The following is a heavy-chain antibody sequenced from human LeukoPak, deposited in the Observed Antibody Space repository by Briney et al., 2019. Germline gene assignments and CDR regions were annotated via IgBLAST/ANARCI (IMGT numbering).Heavy chain of an antibody. CDR1: GYTFTSYG. D-gene: IGHD3-3*02. J-gene: IGHJ6*02. Sequence: GASVKVSCKASGYTFTSYGISWVRQAPGQGLEWMGWISAYNGNTNYAQKLQGRVTMTTDTSTSTAYMELRSLRSDDTAVYYCARVLVRRPYYYYGMDVWGQGTTVTVSS. CDR2: ISAYNGNT. CDR3: ARVLVRRPYYYYGMDV. V-gene: IGHV1-18*01.